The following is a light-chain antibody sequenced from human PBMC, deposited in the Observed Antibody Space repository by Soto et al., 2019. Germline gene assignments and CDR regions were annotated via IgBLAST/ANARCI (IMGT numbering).Light chain of an antibody. CDR1: QSISSS. V-gene: IGKV1-39*01. CDR2: AAS. Sequence: DIQMTQSPSSLSASVGDRVTITCRTSQSISSSLNWYQQKPGKAPKLLIYAASTLQSGVPSRFRGSGAGTDFTLTIRSLQPEDSETYFCQQSYSTPYTFGQGTKLKIK. CDR3: QQSYSTPYT. J-gene: IGKJ2*01.